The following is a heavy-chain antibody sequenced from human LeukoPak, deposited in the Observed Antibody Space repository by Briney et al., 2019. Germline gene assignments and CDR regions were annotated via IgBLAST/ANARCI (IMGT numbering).Heavy chain of an antibody. CDR2: IWYDGSNK. CDR1: GFDFSGFY. J-gene: IGHJ4*02. V-gene: IGHV3-33*08. D-gene: IGHD3-10*01. CDR3: ARDFYVGSGSYYIGY. Sequence: GGSLRLSCAASGFDFSGFYMHWVRQAPGKGLEWVAVIWYDGSNKYYADSVKGRFTISRDNSKNTLYLQMNSLRAEDTAVYYCARDFYVGSGSYYIGYWGQGTLVTVSS.